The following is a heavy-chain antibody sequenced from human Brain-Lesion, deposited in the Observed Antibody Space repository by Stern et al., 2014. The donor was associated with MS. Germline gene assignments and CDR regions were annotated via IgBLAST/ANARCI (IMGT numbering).Heavy chain of an antibody. Sequence: EVQLVESGGDFVQPGGSLRLSCAASGFRFSSYAMSWVRQTPGKGLELVSGISGSGGSPYYADSVKGRFTISRDKSKNTLFLQMNSLRAEDTAVYYCAKGVWGSYLNAFDMWGQGTMVTVSS. CDR1: GFRFSSYA. CDR3: AKGVWGSYLNAFDM. CDR2: ISGSGGSP. D-gene: IGHD3-16*02. J-gene: IGHJ3*02. V-gene: IGHV3-23*04.